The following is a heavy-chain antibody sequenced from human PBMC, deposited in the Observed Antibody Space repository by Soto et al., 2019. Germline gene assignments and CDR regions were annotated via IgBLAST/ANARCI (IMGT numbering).Heavy chain of an antibody. CDR3: AKDAAYLRVASALGAGMDV. J-gene: IGHJ6*02. D-gene: IGHD2-21*01. Sequence: ASVQVSCKASGYTFTGYYLHWVRQAPGQGLEWMGWINPGSGDTNYAQNFQDRVTMIRDTSSSTAYLELSRLRSDDTAGYYGAKDAAYLRVASALGAGMDVWGQGTTVTVSS. V-gene: IGHV1-2*02. CDR1: GYTFTGYY. CDR2: INPGSGDT.